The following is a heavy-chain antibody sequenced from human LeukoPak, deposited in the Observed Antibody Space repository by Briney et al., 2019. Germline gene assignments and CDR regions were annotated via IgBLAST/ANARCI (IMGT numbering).Heavy chain of an antibody. Sequence: GESLKISCKGSGYSFTSYWIGWVRQMPGKGLEWMGIIYPGDSDTRYSPSFQGQVTISADKSISTAYLQWSSLRSEDTAVYYCARDGGGLARHSGSYSIWGQGTLVTVSS. V-gene: IGHV5-51*01. J-gene: IGHJ4*02. CDR3: ARDGGGLARHSGSYSI. D-gene: IGHD1-26*01. CDR1: GYSFTSYW. CDR2: IYPGDSDT.